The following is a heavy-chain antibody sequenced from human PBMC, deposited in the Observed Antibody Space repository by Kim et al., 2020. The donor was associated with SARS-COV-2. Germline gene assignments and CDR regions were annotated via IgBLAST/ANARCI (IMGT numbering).Heavy chain of an antibody. D-gene: IGHD2-21*01. CDR2: ISGSGTST. Sequence: GGSLRLSCAASRFTFNSYAMNWVRQAPGKGLEWVSGISGSGTSTYYADSVKGRFTISRDNSKTTLYLQMNSLRAEDTAIYYCAKARCGGNCYYGMDVWGQGTTVTVSS. J-gene: IGHJ6*02. CDR1: RFTFNSYA. CDR3: AKARCGGNCYYGMDV. V-gene: IGHV3-23*01.